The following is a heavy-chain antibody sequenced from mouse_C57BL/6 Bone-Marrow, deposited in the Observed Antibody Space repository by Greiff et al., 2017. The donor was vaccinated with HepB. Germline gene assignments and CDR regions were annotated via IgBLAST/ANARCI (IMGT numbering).Heavy chain of an antibody. Sequence: QVQLQQPGAELVKPGASVKLSCKASGYTFTSYWMHWVKQRPGQGLEWIGMIHPNSGSTNYNEKFKSKATMTVDKSSSTAYMQLSSLTSEDSAVYDGAREDGDEAMDDGGQGTAVTGSA. D-gene: IGHD3-3*01. CDR2: IHPNSGST. CDR1: GYTFTSYW. J-gene: IGHJ4*01. CDR3: AREDGDEAMDD. V-gene: IGHV1-64*01.